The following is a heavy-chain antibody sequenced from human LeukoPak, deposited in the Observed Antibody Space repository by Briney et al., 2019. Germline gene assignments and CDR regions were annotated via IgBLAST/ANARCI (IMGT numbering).Heavy chain of an antibody. J-gene: IGHJ4*02. V-gene: IGHV3-7*01. CDR3: ARDSYDSSGYYYVIDY. Sequence: GGSLRLSCAASGFTFSSYWMSWVRQAPGKGLEWVANIKQDGSEKYYVDSVKGRFTISRDNAKNSLCLQMNSLRAEDTAVYYCARDSYDSSGYYYVIDYWGQGTLVTVSS. D-gene: IGHD3-22*01. CDR1: GFTFSSYW. CDR2: IKQDGSEK.